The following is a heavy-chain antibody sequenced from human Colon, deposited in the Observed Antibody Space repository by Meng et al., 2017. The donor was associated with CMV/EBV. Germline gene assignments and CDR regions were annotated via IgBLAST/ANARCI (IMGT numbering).Heavy chain of an antibody. CDR3: ARRYGAGSYGMDV. CDR1: GFTFTTYW. Sequence: GESLKISCRGSGFTFTTYWIAWVRQMPGKGLEWMGIIYPNDDDTRYSPSFQGQVTISADKSIGTAYLQWSSLKASGTAIYYCARRYGAGSYGMDVWGLGTTVTVSS. D-gene: IGHD3-10*01. CDR2: IYPNDDDT. J-gene: IGHJ6*02. V-gene: IGHV5-51*01.